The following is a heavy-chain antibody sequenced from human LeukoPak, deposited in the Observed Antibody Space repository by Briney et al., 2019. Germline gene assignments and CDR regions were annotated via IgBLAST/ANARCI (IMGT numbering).Heavy chain of an antibody. J-gene: IGHJ4*02. CDR2: ISEDGRHK. V-gene: IGHV3-30*04. CDR3: ARNPYGDYSFDY. CDR1: GFTFSDYS. Sequence: GGSLRLSCAASGFTFSDYSVHWVRQAPGKGLEWVAIISEDGRHKYYADSVQGRFTISRDNSNSALYPQMNTLRPEDTAAYYCARNPYGDYSFDYWGQGTLLTVSS. D-gene: IGHD4-17*01.